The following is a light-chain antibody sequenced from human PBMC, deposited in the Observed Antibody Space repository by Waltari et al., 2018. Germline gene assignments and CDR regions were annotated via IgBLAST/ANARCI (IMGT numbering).Light chain of an antibody. Sequence: QSVLTQPPSASGTPGQRVTISCSGSSSNIGSNYVYWYQQLPGTAPKLLIYTSDQRPSGAPARFPGSKSGTSASLAISGLRSEDEADDYCAAWDDSLSGRVFGGGTKLTVL. CDR1: SSNIGSNY. CDR3: AAWDDSLSGRV. J-gene: IGLJ3*02. V-gene: IGLV1-47*01. CDR2: TSD.